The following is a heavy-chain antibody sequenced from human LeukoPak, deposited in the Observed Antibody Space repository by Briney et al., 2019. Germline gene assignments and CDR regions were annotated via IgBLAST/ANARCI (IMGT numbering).Heavy chain of an antibody. V-gene: IGHV4-31*03. D-gene: IGHD3-3*01. Sequence: SETLSLTCTVSGGSISSGGYYWNWIRQHPGKGLEWIGYIHNSGTTYYNPSLKSRLAISVDTSKNQFSLKLSSVTAADTAVYYCARELTGGDNFWSGSPRTNWFDPWGQGTLVTVSS. CDR2: IHNSGTT. J-gene: IGHJ5*02. CDR3: ARELTGGDNFWSGSPRTNWFDP. CDR1: GGSISSGGYY.